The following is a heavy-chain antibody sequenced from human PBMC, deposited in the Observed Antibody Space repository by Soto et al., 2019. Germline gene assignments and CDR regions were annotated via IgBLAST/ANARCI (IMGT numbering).Heavy chain of an antibody. V-gene: IGHV1-3*01. CDR2: INAGNSDT. D-gene: IGHD3-16*01. J-gene: IGHJ5*02. Sequence: ASVKVSCKASGYTFTSYAMHWVRQAPGQRLEWMGWINAGNSDTKYSQKFQGRVTITSDTSASTAYMELSSLRSEDTAVYYCARANYDTKGYSLAPGGRGPLVTVPS. CDR3: ARANYDTKGYSLAP. CDR1: GYTFTSYA.